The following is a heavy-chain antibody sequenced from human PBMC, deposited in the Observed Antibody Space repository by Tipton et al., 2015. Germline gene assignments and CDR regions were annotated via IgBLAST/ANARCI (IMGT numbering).Heavy chain of an antibody. V-gene: IGHV4-59*01. CDR1: SDSINKYY. D-gene: IGHD4-17*01. Sequence: LRLSCTVSSDSINKYYWSWIRQPPGKELEWIGYIQYSGSTNYNPSLKSRVTISVDTSKTQFSLKMSSVTASDTAVYYCARSRYTVTPDSWGQGTLVTVSS. CDR2: IQYSGST. CDR3: ARSRYTVTPDS. J-gene: IGHJ4*02.